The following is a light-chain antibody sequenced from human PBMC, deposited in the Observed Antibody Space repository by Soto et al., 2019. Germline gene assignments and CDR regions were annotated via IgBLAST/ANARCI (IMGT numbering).Light chain of an antibody. CDR2: GAS. J-gene: IGKJ5*01. Sequence: EIVLTQSPGTLSLSPGERATLSCRASQSVSSAYLAWYQQKPGQAPRLLIYGASSRATGIPDRFSGGGSGTDFTLTISRLEPVYFAVYYCQNYGSPFPFGQGTRLEIK. CDR1: QSVSSAY. CDR3: QNYGSPFP. V-gene: IGKV3-20*01.